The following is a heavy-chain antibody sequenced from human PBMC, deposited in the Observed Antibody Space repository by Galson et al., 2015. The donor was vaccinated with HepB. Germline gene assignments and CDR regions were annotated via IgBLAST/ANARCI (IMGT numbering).Heavy chain of an antibody. D-gene: IGHD4-23*01. CDR1: GFTFNYYW. CDR3: ARSPIYGGNEKYFDY. V-gene: IGHV3-7*03. J-gene: IGHJ4*02. CDR2: IKQDGSEK. Sequence: SLRLSCAASGFTFNYYWMSWVRQAPGKGLEWVANIKQDGSEKYYVDSVKGRFTISRDNAKNSLYLQMNSLRAEDTAVYYCARSPIYGGNEKYFDYWGQGTLVTVSS.